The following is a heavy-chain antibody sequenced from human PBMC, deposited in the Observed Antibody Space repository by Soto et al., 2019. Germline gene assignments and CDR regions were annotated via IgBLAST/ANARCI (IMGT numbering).Heavy chain of an antibody. D-gene: IGHD1-1*01. J-gene: IGHJ4*02. CDR2: IYSGGST. Sequence: EVQLVESGGGLVQPGGSLRLSCAASGFTVSNSFMSWVHQAPGTGLEWVSVIYSGGSTYYADSVKGRFTISRHNSKNTLYLQLNSLRDEDTAVYYCARDRDWNDGFDYWGQGTLVTVSS. V-gene: IGHV3-53*04. CDR3: ARDRDWNDGFDY. CDR1: GFTVSNSF.